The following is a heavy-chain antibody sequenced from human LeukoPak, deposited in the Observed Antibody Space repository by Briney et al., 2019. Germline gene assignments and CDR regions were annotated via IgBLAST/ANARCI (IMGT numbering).Heavy chain of an antibody. CDR2: INPNSGGT. V-gene: IGHV1-2*02. CDR1: GYTFTGYY. J-gene: IGHJ4*02. CDR3: ASSSRDGYNYGLFFDY. Sequence: ASVKVSCKASGYTFTGYYMHWVRQAPGQGLEWMGWINPNSGGTNYAQKFQGRVTMTRDTSISTAYMELSRLRSDDTAVYYCASSSRDGYNYGLFFDYWGQGTLVTVSS. D-gene: IGHD5-24*01.